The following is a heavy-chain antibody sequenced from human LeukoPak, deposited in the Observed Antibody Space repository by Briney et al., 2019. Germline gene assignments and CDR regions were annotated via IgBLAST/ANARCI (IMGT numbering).Heavy chain of an antibody. CDR1: GGSFSGYY. V-gene: IGHV4-34*01. J-gene: IGHJ5*02. Sequence: SETLSLTCAVYGGSFSGYYWSWIRQPPGKGLEWIGEINHSGSTNYNPSLKSRVTISVDTSKNQFSLKLSSVTAADTAVCSCASRLPSGGSSNWFDPWGQGTLVTVSS. CDR3: ASRLPSGGSSNWFDP. D-gene: IGHD2-15*01. CDR2: INHSGST.